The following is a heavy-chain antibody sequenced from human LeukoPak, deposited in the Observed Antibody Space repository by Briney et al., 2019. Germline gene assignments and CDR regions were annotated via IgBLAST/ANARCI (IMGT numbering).Heavy chain of an antibody. CDR3: ASEAVAGKKCFDR. CDR2: IYTSGST. J-gene: IGHJ5*02. D-gene: IGHD6-19*01. V-gene: IGHV4-4*07. Sequence: PSETLSLTCTVSGGSISSYYWSWIRQPAGKGLEWIGRIYTSGSTNYNPSLKSRVTMSVDTSKNQYSLKLSSVTAADTAVYYCASEAVAGKKCFDRWGQRTLVTVS. CDR1: GGSISSYY.